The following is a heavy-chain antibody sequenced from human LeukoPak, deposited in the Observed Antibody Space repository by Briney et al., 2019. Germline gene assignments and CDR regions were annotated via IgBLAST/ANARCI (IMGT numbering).Heavy chain of an antibody. V-gene: IGHV3-23*01. CDR1: GFTFSSYG. CDR3: AKDVDIVATTTITFDY. Sequence: GGTLRLSCAASGFTFSSYGMSWVRQAPGKGLEWVSAISGSGGSTYYADSVKGRFTISRDNSKNTLYLQMNSLRAEDTAVYYCAKDVDIVATTTITFDYWGQGTLVTVSS. D-gene: IGHD5-12*01. J-gene: IGHJ4*02. CDR2: ISGSGGST.